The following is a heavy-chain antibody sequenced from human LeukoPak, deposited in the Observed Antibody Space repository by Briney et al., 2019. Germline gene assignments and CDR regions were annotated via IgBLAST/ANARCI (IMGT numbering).Heavy chain of an antibody. D-gene: IGHD3-10*01. V-gene: IGHV3-49*04. CDR2: IRSKAYGGTT. Sequence: GGSLRLSCTASGFTFGDYAMSWVRQAPGKGLEWVGFIRSKAYGGTTEYAASVKGRFTISRDDSKSIAYLQMNSLKTEDTAVYYCTSLEAYYGSGSYSWWFDPWGQGTLVTVSS. CDR1: GFTFGDYA. CDR3: TSLEAYYGSGSYSWWFDP. J-gene: IGHJ5*02.